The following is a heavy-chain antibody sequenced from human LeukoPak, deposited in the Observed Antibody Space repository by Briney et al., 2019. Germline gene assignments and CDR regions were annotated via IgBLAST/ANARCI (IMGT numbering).Heavy chain of an antibody. V-gene: IGHV1-18*01. D-gene: IGHD1-7*01. J-gene: IGHJ3*02. CDR3: ARDAELRAFGI. CDR2: ISAWNGHT. Sequence: ASVKVSCKASGYTFTSYSISWVRQAPGQGLEWMGWISAWNGHTNYAQKFQGRVTMTTETSTTTAHMELRGLRSDDTALYYCARDAELRAFGIWGQGTMVTVSS. CDR1: GYTFTSYS.